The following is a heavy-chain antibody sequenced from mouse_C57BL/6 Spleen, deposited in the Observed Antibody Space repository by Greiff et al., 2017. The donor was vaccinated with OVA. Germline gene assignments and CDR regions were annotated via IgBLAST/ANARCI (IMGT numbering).Heavy chain of an antibody. CDR3: ARGRNYPDGFAY. CDR2: IHPNSGST. D-gene: IGHD1-1*02. Sequence: QVQLQQPGAELVKPGASVKLSCKASGYTFTSYWMHWVKQRPGQGLEWIGMIHPNSGSTNYNEKFKSKATLTVDKSSSTAYMQLSSLTAEDSAVYYCARGRNYPDGFAYWGQGTLVTVSA. J-gene: IGHJ3*01. CDR1: GYTFTSYW. V-gene: IGHV1-64*01.